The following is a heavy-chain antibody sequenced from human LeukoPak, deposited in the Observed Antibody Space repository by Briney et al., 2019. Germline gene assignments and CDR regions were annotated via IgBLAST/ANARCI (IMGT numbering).Heavy chain of an antibody. CDR3: ARETRLVMKLYYYYGMDV. CDR1: GYTFTSYG. Sequence: ASVKVSCKASGYTFTSYGISWVRQAPGQGLEWMGWISAYNGNTNYAQKLQGRVTMTTDTSTSTAYMELRSLRSDDTAVYYCARETRLVMKLYYYYGMDVWGQGTTVTVSS. D-gene: IGHD3-9*01. J-gene: IGHJ6*02. V-gene: IGHV1-18*01. CDR2: ISAYNGNT.